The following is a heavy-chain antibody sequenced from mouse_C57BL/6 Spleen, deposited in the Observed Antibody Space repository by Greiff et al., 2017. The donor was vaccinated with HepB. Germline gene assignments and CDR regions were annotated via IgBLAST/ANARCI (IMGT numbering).Heavy chain of an antibody. Sequence: EVQLQESGPGLVKPSQSLSLTCSVTGYSITSGYYWNWIRQFPGNKLEWMGYISYDGSNNYNPSLKNRISITRDTSKNQFFLKLNSVTTEDTATYYCARDQDGDGYFDVWGTGTTVTVSS. CDR1: GYSITSGYY. D-gene: IGHD3-2*02. J-gene: IGHJ1*03. CDR2: ISYDGSN. CDR3: ARDQDGDGYFDV. V-gene: IGHV3-6*01.